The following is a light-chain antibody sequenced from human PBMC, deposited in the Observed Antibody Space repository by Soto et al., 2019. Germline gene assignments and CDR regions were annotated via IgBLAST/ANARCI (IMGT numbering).Light chain of an antibody. Sequence: QSVLTQPPSASGTSGKRVTISCSGGSSNIGSNTVSWYQQLPGAAPKLLIYISNERPSGVPDRFSGSKSGTSASLAISGLQSEDEAEYYCAAWDDSLNGPVFSGGSKLTVL. CDR1: SSNIGSNT. J-gene: IGLJ2*01. CDR2: ISN. CDR3: AAWDDSLNGPV. V-gene: IGLV1-44*01.